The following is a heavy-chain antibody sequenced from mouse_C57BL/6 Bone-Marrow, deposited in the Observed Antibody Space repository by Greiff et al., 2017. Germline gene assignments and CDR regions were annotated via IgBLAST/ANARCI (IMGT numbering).Heavy chain of an antibody. V-gene: IGHV1-69*01. Sequence: VQLQQPGAELVMPGASVKLSCKASGYTFTSYWMHWVKQRPGQGLEWIGEIDPSDSYTNYNQKFKGKYTLTVDKSSSTAYMQLSSLTSEDSAVYYCAKGENYGYDQAWFAYWGQGTLVTVSA. D-gene: IGHD2-2*01. J-gene: IGHJ3*01. CDR1: GYTFTSYW. CDR2: IDPSDSYT. CDR3: AKGENYGYDQAWFAY.